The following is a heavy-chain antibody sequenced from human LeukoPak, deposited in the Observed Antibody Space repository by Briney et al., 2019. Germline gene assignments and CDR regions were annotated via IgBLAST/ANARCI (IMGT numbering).Heavy chain of an antibody. CDR3: ARDGYCSSTSCPRLAY. CDR1: GFTFSSYS. Sequence: GGSLRLSCAASGFTFSSYSMNWVRQAPGKGLEWVSSISSSSSYIYYADSVKGRFTSSRENAKNSLYLQMNSLRAEDTAVHYCARDGYCSSTSCPRLAYWGQGTLVTVSS. CDR2: ISSSSSYI. D-gene: IGHD2-2*03. J-gene: IGHJ4*02. V-gene: IGHV3-21*01.